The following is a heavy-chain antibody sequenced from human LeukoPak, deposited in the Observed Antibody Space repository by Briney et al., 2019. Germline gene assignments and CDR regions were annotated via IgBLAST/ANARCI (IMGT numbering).Heavy chain of an antibody. CDR1: GYTFTSYG. CDR2: ISTYNGNT. CDR3: ARDKNWDLEY. V-gene: IGHV1-18*01. Sequence: ASVKVSCKTSGYTFTSYGISWMRQAPGQGLEWMGWISTYNGNTNYAQNFQGRVTMTTDTSTSTAYMELRSLRSDDTAVYYCARDKNWDLEYWGQGTLVTVSS. D-gene: IGHD7-27*01. J-gene: IGHJ4*02.